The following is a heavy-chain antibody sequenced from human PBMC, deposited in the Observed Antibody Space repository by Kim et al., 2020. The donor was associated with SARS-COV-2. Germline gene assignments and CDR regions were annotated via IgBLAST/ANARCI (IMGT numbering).Heavy chain of an antibody. Sequence: ASVKVSCKASGYTFTSYAVHWVRQAPGQSLEWMGWINVASGTTTYSQIFQDRVTITRDTSASTAYMDLSSLRSEDTANYYCARSRLWSEVHYGMDVWGQGTTVTVSS. CDR3: ARSRLWSEVHYGMDV. J-gene: IGHJ6*02. V-gene: IGHV1-3*01. D-gene: IGHD3-3*01. CDR2: INVASGTT. CDR1: GYTFTSYA.